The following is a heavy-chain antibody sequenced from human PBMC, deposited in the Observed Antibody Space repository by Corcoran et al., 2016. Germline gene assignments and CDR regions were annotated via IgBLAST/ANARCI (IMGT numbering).Heavy chain of an antibody. D-gene: IGHD2-2*02. V-gene: IGHV4-39*07. CDR1: GGSISSSSHS. Sequence: QLQLQESGPGLVKPSETLSLTCTVSGGSISSSSHSWGWIRQPPGKGLEWIGSIYYSGSTYYNPSLKSRVTISVDTSKNQFSLKLSSVTAADTAVYYCARDRGRSYTYYYYGMDVWGQGTTVTVSS. J-gene: IGHJ6*02. CDR2: IYYSGST. CDR3: ARDRGRSYTYYYYGMDV.